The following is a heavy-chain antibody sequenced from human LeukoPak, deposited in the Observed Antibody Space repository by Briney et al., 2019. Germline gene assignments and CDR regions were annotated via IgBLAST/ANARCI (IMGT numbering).Heavy chain of an antibody. D-gene: IGHD5-18*01. V-gene: IGHV4-30-2*01. CDR2: IYHSGST. CDR1: GGSISSGGYS. Sequence: SQTLSLTRAVSGGSISSGGYSWSWIRQPPGKGLEWIGYIYHSGSTYYNPSLKSRVTISVDRSKNQFSLKLSSVTAADTAVYYCARGVSSYGLWYFDYWGQGTLVTVSS. J-gene: IGHJ4*02. CDR3: ARGVSSYGLWYFDY.